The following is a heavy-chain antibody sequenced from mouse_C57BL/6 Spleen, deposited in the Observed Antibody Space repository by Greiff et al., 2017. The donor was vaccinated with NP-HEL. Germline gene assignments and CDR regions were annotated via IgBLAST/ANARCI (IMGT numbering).Heavy chain of an antibody. D-gene: IGHD1-1*01. CDR3: ARSSYYYGSSCFDY. Sequence: LVESGAELLKPGASVKLSCKATGYTFTGYWIEWVKQRPGHGLEWIGEILPGSGSTNYNEKFKGKAPFTADTSSNTAYMQLSSLTTEDSAIYYCARSSYYYGSSCFDYWGQGTTLTVSS. CDR1: GYTFTGYW. CDR2: ILPGSGST. J-gene: IGHJ2*01. V-gene: IGHV1-9*01.